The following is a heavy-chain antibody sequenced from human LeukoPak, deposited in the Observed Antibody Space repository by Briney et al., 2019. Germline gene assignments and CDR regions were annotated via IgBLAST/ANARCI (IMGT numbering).Heavy chain of an antibody. CDR2: LYSDGNT. CDR1: GATFSTND. J-gene: IGHJ4*02. CDR3: ASDRSGSDPFDY. V-gene: IGHV3-53*05. Sequence: GGSLRLSCAASGATFSTNDMTWVRQAPGKGLEWVSVLYSDGNTKYADSVQGRFTISRDNSKNTLYLQMNSLRAEGTAVYYCASDRSGSDPFDYWGQGTLVTVSS. D-gene: IGHD3-10*01.